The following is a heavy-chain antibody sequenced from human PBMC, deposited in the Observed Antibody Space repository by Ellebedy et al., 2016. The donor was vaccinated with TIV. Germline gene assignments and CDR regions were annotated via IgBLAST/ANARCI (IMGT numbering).Heavy chain of an antibody. Sequence: PGGSLRLSCAASGFSFSTYTMHWVRQTPGEGPEWVAVISYDGTSQYYADSVKGRLTISRDNSDNTLFLHMNSLRVDDSAVYYCARPRSSGSGSFGSFDYWGQGALVTVSS. J-gene: IGHJ4*02. D-gene: IGHD3-10*01. CDR2: ISYDGTSQ. V-gene: IGHV3-30*01. CDR1: GFSFSTYT. CDR3: ARPRSSGSGSFGSFDY.